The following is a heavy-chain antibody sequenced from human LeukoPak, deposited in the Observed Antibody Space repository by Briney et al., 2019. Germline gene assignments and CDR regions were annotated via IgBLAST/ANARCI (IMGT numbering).Heavy chain of an antibody. V-gene: IGHV4-39*07. D-gene: IGHD5-18*01. Sequence: SETLSLTCTVSGGSISGSSYYWSWIRQPPGKGLEWIGEINHSGSTNYNPSLKSRVTISVDTSKNQFSLKLSSVTAADTAVYYCARVLIQLWTARVDYWGQGTLVTVSS. CDR3: ARVLIQLWTARVDY. J-gene: IGHJ4*02. CDR2: INHSGST. CDR1: GGSISGSSYY.